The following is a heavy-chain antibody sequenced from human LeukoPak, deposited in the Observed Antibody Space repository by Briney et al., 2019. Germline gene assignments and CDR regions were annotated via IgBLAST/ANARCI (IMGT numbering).Heavy chain of an antibody. V-gene: IGHV1-69*13. J-gene: IGHJ5*02. Sequence: SVKVSCKASGGTFSSYAISWVRQAPGRGLEWMGGIIPIFGTANYAQKFQGRVTITADESTSTAYMELSSLRSEDTAVYYCARDSGYYYDSSVRSGWFDPWGQGTLVTVSS. CDR2: IIPIFGTA. CDR3: ARDSGYYYDSSVRSGWFDP. CDR1: GGTFSSYA. D-gene: IGHD3-22*01.